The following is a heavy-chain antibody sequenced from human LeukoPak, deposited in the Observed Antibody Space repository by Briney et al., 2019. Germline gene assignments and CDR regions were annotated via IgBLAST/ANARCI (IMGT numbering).Heavy chain of an antibody. CDR1: GGSFSGYY. CDR3: ARPTTVTTHYFQH. D-gene: IGHD4-17*01. CDR2: INHSGST. J-gene: IGHJ1*01. V-gene: IGHV4-34*01. Sequence: SETLSLTCAVYGGSFSGYYWSWIRQPQGKGLGWIGEINHSGSTNYNPSLKSRVTISVDTSKNQFSLKLSSVTAADTAVYYCARPTTVTTHYFQHWGQGTLVTVSS.